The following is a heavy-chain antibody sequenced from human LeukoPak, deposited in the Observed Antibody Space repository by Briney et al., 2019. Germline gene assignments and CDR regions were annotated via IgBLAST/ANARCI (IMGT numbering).Heavy chain of an antibody. V-gene: IGHV4-59*12. D-gene: IGHD2-15*01. CDR3: ARGAPLGYCSGGSCPNGLDY. Sequence: SETLSLTCTVSGGSISSYYWSWIRQPPGKGLEWIGYIYYSGSTNYNPSLKSRVTMSVDTSKNQFSLKLSSVTAADTAVYYCARGAPLGYCSGGSCPNGLDYWGQGTLVTVSS. CDR2: IYYSGST. J-gene: IGHJ4*02. CDR1: GGSISSYY.